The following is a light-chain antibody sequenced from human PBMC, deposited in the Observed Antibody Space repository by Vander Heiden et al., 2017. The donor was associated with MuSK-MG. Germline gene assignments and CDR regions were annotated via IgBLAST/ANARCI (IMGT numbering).Light chain of an antibody. V-gene: IGKV1-9*01. CDR3: RQLNSYPLT. CDR2: RAS. Sequence: IQPTQCPSCLSASVRPRVTRTGRASQGTTRDLAWYQQKPETAPELLIYRASTLDRRVPSRLSGSGSGTDFSLTITIPQREDFAGYYSRQLNSYPLTFGGGTKVEI. J-gene: IGKJ4*01. CDR1: QGTTRD.